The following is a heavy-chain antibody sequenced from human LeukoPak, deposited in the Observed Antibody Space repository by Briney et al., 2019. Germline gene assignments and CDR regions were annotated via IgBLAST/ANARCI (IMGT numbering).Heavy chain of an antibody. CDR2: INGDGSSA. CDR1: GFTLSSYW. J-gene: IGHJ4*02. D-gene: IGHD4/OR15-4a*01. Sequence: PGGSLRLSCAASGFTLSSYWMHWVRQAPGKGLVWVSRINGDGSSATYADSVKGRFTISRDNAKNTLYLQMNSLRAEDTAVYYCARRAGAYSHPYDYWGQGTLVTVSS. V-gene: IGHV3-74*03. CDR3: ARRAGAYSHPYDY.